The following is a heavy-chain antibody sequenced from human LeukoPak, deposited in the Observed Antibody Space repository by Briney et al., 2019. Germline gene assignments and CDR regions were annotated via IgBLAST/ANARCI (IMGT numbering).Heavy chain of an antibody. J-gene: IGHJ4*02. D-gene: IGHD6-13*01. Sequence: GGSLRLSCAASGFTFSSYAMSWVRQAPGKGLEWVSGISASGGTTYYADSVKGRFTISRDNSKNTLYLQMNSLRGEDTAVYYCAKDKAPGSWHTPRDYWGQGTLVTVSS. CDR1: GFTFSSYA. CDR2: ISASGGTT. V-gene: IGHV3-23*01. CDR3: AKDKAPGSWHTPRDY.